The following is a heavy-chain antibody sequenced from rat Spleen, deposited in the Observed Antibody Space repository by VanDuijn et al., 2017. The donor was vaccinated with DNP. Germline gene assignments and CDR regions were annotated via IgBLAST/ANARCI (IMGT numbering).Heavy chain of an antibody. CDR1: GFTFSNYG. Sequence: EVQLVESGGGSVQPEGSLKLSCAASGFTFSNYGMAWVRQAPKKGLEWVATISISGDTTYYRDSVKGRFPISRDNAKSTLYLQMDSLRSEDTATYYCATGGHYFDYWGQGVVVTVSS. CDR2: ISISGDTT. CDR3: ATGGHYFDY. V-gene: IGHV5S13*01. J-gene: IGHJ2*01.